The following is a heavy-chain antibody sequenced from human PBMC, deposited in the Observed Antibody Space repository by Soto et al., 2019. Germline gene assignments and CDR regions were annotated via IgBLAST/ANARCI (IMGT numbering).Heavy chain of an antibody. CDR3: AKGWMDV. CDR2: IYASDSS. V-gene: IGHV3-53*01. CDR1: GLTVSSYA. J-gene: IGHJ6*02. Sequence: EVQLVESGGGLIQPGGSLRLSCAVSGLTVSSYAMSWVRQAPGEGLEWGSVIYASDSSHYAASVKGRFTISRDNSTNTLFLQRNSLRAEDTAVYYCAKGWMDVWGQGTTVTVS.